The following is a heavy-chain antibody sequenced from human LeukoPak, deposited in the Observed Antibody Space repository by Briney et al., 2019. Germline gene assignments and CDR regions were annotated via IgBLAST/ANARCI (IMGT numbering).Heavy chain of an antibody. CDR2: IYYSGST. D-gene: IGHD6-13*01. V-gene: IGHV4-39*01. J-gene: IGHJ4*02. CDR1: GGSISSSSYY. Sequence: KPSETLSLTCTVSGGSISSSSYYWGWIRQPPGKGLEWIGSIYYSGSTYYNPSLKSRVTISVDTSKNQFSLKLSSVTAADTAVYYCARQPYSSSDGSRCWGQGTLVTVSS. CDR3: ARQPYSSSDGSRC.